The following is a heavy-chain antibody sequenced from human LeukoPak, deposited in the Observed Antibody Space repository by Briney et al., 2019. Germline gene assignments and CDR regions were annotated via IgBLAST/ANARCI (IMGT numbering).Heavy chain of an antibody. Sequence: ASVKVSCKASGYTFTNYGISWVRQAPGQGLEWMGWISAYNGNTNYAYQLQGRVTMTTDASTRTAYMELRSLRSDDTAVYYCAREPQSLNWFDPWGQGTLVTVSS. CDR1: GYTFTNYG. J-gene: IGHJ5*02. CDR3: AREPQSLNWFDP. CDR2: ISAYNGNT. V-gene: IGHV1-18*01.